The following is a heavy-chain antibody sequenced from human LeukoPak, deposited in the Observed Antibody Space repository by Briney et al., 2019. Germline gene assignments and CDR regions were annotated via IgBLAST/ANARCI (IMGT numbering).Heavy chain of an antibody. J-gene: IGHJ5*02. D-gene: IGHD3-10*01. CDR2: IWYDGSNK. CDR1: GFTFSSYG. V-gene: IGHV3-33*06. Sequence: GGSLRLSCAASGFTFSSYGMHWVRRAPGKGLEWVAVIWYDGSNKYYADSVKGRFTISRDNSKNTLYLQMNSLRAEDTAVYYCAKDRWDSGSPNWFDPWGQGTLVTVSS. CDR3: AKDRWDSGSPNWFDP.